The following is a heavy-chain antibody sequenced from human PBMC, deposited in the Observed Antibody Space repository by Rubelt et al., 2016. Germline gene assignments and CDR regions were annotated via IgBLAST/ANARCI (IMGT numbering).Heavy chain of an antibody. CDR3: AREGDYYYGMDV. CDR2: INPNSGGT. Sequence: QVQLVQSGAEVKKPGASVKVSCKASGYTFTGYYMHWVRQAPGQGLEWMGRINPNSGGTNYAQKFPGRVTMTSETSISTADRELSRLRSDDTAVYYCAREGDYYYGMDVWGQGTTVTVSS. J-gene: IGHJ6*02. D-gene: IGHD3-16*01. V-gene: IGHV1-2*06. CDR1: GYTFTGYY.